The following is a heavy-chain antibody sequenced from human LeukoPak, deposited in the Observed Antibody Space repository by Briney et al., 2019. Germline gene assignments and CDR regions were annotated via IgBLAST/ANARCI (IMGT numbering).Heavy chain of an antibody. CDR1: GFTFGDSA. J-gene: IGHJ4*02. V-gene: IGHV3-49*04. Sequence: GGSLRLSCTASGFTFGDSAISWVRQAPGKGLEWVGFIRSKAYGGTTEYAASVKGRFTISRDDSKSIAYLQMNSLKTEDTAVYYCTRDRGSSYFDYWGQGTLVTVSS. D-gene: IGHD6-13*01. CDR3: TRDRGSSYFDY. CDR2: IRSKAYGGTT.